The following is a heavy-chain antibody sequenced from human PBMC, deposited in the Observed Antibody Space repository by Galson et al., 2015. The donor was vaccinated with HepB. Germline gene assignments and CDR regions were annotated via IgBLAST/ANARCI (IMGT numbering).Heavy chain of an antibody. CDR3: ARILYNWNLNYYYGMDV. J-gene: IGHJ6*02. D-gene: IGHD1-20*01. CDR2: IYTGGST. Sequence: SLRLSCAASGYTVSSDYMNWVRQAPGKGLEWVSVIYTGGSTYYADPVKGRVTISRDNSKNTVYLQMNSLRPEDTAVYYCARILYNWNLNYYYGMDVWGQGTTVTVSS. CDR1: GYTVSSDY. V-gene: IGHV3-66*02.